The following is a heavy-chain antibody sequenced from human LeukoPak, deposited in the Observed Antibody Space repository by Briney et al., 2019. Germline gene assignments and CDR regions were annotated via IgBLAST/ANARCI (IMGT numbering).Heavy chain of an antibody. J-gene: IGHJ4*02. CDR3: ARNRIVVVVAAPLY. CDR2: ISYDGSNK. CDR1: GFTFSSYA. Sequence: PGRSLRLSCAASGFTFSSYAMHWVRQAPGKGLEWVAVISYDGSNKYYADSVKGRFTISRDNSKNTLYLQMNSLRAEDTAVCYCARNRIVVVVAAPLYWGQGTLVTVSS. V-gene: IGHV3-30-3*01. D-gene: IGHD2-15*01.